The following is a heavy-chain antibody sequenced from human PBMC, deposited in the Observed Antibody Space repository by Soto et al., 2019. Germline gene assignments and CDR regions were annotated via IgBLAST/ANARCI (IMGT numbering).Heavy chain of an antibody. D-gene: IGHD5-12*01. Sequence: GGSLRLSCAASGFTFSSYGMHWVRQAPGKGLEWVAVISYDGSNKYYADSVKGRFTISRDNSKNTLFLQMNSLRAEDTAVYYCAKDRSSSGYDYFDYWGQGTLVTVSS. V-gene: IGHV3-30*18. CDR3: AKDRSSSGYDYFDY. CDR1: GFTFSSYG. CDR2: ISYDGSNK. J-gene: IGHJ4*02.